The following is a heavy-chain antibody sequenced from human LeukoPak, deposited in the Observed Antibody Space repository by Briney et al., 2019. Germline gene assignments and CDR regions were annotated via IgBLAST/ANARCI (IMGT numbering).Heavy chain of an antibody. Sequence: SETLSLACSVSGVSVSTFYWSWMRQPAGKGLEWIGRMYVSGSTNYNPSLKSRVTMSVDTSKNQFSLKLSSVTAADTAVYYCARDLRIAAADHYYYYGMDVWGQGTTVTVSS. CDR2: MYVSGST. CDR1: GVSVSTFY. J-gene: IGHJ6*02. D-gene: IGHD6-13*01. CDR3: ARDLRIAAADHYYYYGMDV. V-gene: IGHV4-4*07.